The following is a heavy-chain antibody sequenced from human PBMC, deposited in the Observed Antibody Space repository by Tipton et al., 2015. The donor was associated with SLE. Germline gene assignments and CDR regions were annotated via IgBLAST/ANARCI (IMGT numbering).Heavy chain of an antibody. V-gene: IGHV4-39*01. CDR1: GGSISSGGYY. D-gene: IGHD3-3*01. CDR2: INHSGGT. J-gene: IGHJ4*02. CDR3: ARGWDYDFWSGYADY. Sequence: TLSLTCTVSGGSISSGGYYWSWIRQHPGKGLEWIGEINHSGGTNYNPSLKSRVTIFVDTSKNQFSLKLKSVTAADTAVYYCARGWDYDFWSGYADYWGQGTLVTVSS.